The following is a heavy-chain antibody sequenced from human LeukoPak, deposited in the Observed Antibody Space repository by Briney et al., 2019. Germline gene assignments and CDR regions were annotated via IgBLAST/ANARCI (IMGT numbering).Heavy chain of an antibody. J-gene: IGHJ4*02. Sequence: GGSLRLSCAASGFTFSSYSMNCVRQSPGKGLECVSSMSGNGSSTYYANSVKGRFTISRDNSKNTLYLQMGSLRAEDMAVYYCARGFLVYSCTWPVFDYWGQGTLVTVSS. CDR1: GFTFSSYS. CDR3: ARGFLVYSCTWPVFDY. CDR2: MSGNGSST. D-gene: IGHD6-13*01. V-gene: IGHV3-64*01.